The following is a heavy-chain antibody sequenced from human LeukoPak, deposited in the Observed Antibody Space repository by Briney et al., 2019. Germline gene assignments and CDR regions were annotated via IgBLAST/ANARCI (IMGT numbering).Heavy chain of an antibody. V-gene: IGHV3-21*03. CDR1: GFTFSSYS. Sequence: GGSLRLSCAASGFTFSSYSMNWVRQAPGKGLEWVSSTFQGGGEIHYADSVRGRFTISRDNSRSTLFLQMNSLRAEDTGVYYCARDFYDGFALDYWGQGTLVTVSS. CDR3: ARDFYDGFALDY. D-gene: IGHD2/OR15-2a*01. J-gene: IGHJ4*02. CDR2: TFQGGGEI.